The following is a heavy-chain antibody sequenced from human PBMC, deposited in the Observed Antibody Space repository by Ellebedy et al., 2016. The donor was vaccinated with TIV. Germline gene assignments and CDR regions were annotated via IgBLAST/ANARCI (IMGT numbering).Heavy chain of an antibody. Sequence: SETLSLTCSVSGDSISDGCYYWGWIRQPPGKALEWIGGISYSGNTCYNPSLKSRVAISVDTSKNQFSLKLSSVTAADTAVYYCARHKVDDILPAYIDYWGQGTLVTVSS. CDR1: GDSISDGCYY. CDR3: ARHKVDDILPAYIDY. J-gene: IGHJ4*02. CDR2: ISYSGNT. V-gene: IGHV4-39*01. D-gene: IGHD3-9*01.